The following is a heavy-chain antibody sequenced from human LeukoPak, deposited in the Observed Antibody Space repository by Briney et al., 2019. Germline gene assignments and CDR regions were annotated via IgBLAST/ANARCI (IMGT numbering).Heavy chain of an antibody. J-gene: IGHJ4*02. CDR3: ARRSGYSYGRFDY. Sequence: SETLSLTCIVSGGSISSCYWSWIRQPPGKGLEWIGYIYYTGSTNYNPSLKSRVTISVDTSKNQFSLKLSSVTAADTAVYYCARRSGYSYGRFDYWGQGTLVTVSS. CDR1: GGSISSCY. V-gene: IGHV4-59*12. D-gene: IGHD5-18*01. CDR2: IYYTGST.